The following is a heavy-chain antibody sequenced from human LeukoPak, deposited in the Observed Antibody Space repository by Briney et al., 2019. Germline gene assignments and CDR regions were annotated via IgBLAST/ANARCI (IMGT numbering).Heavy chain of an antibody. J-gene: IGHJ3*02. Sequence: PSETLSLTCTVSGGSISSSSYYWGWIRQPPGTGLEWIGSIYYSGSTYYNPSLKSRVTISVDTSKNQFSLKLSSVTAADTAVYYCARDEATGDLRAFDIWGQGTMVTVSS. CDR2: IYYSGST. D-gene: IGHD7-27*01. V-gene: IGHV4-39*07. CDR3: ARDEATGDLRAFDI. CDR1: GGSISSSSYY.